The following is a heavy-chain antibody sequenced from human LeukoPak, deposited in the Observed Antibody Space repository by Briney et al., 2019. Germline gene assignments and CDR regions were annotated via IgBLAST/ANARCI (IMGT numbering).Heavy chain of an antibody. CDR2: IYYSGST. CDR3: ARGWGSYLHAFDI. J-gene: IGHJ3*02. Sequence: SETLSLTCTVSGGSISSSSYFWGWIRQPPGKGLEWIGSIYYSGSTYYNPSLKSRVTISVDTSKNQFSLKLSSVTAADTAVYYCARGWGSYLHAFDIWGQGTMVTVSS. V-gene: IGHV4-39*07. D-gene: IGHD1-26*01. CDR1: GGSISSSSYF.